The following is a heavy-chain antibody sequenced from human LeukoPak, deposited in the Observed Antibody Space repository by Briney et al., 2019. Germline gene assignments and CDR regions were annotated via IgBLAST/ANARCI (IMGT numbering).Heavy chain of an antibody. V-gene: IGHV3-23*01. Sequence: GGSLRLSCAASGFTFRMYAMTWVRQAPGKGLEWVATVSGGVGSTYYADYVKGRFTISRDNSKSTVYLQLNSLRADDTAVFYCATSMVRALMPYYYYAMYVWGQGTTVTVSS. CDR3: ATSMVRALMPYYYYAMYV. CDR1: GFTFRMYA. CDR2: VSGGVGST. J-gene: IGHJ6*02. D-gene: IGHD3-10*01.